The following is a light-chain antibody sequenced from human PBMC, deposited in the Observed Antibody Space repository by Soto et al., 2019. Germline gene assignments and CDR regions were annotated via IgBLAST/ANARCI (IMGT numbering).Light chain of an antibody. Sequence: EIVMTQSPATLSVSPGERATLSCRASQSVSSSLAWYQHKPAQAPRLLIYGASIRAPGIPARFSGSGSVTEFTLTISSLQSEDFAAYYCQQYSNRYTFGQGTKLEIK. J-gene: IGKJ2*01. CDR2: GAS. V-gene: IGKV3D-15*01. CDR3: QQYSNRYT. CDR1: QSVSSS.